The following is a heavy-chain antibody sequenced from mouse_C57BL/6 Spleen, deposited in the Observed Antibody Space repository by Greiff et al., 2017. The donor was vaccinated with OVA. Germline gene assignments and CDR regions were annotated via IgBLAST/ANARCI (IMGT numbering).Heavy chain of an antibody. Sequence: EVKLVESGGGLVQSGRSLRLSCATSGFTFSDFYMEWVRQAPGKGLEWIAASRNKANDYTTEYSASVKGRFIVSRDTSQSILYLQMNALRAEDTAIYYCARGLGDYDDYAMDYWGQGTSVTVSS. CDR3: ARGLGDYDDYAMDY. J-gene: IGHJ4*01. CDR1: GFTFSDFY. D-gene: IGHD2-4*01. V-gene: IGHV7-1*01. CDR2: SRNKANDYTT.